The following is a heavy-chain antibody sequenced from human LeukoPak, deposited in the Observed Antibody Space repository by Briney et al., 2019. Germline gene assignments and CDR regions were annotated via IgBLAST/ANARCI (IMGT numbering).Heavy chain of an antibody. Sequence: GGSLRLSCAASGLTLSSYGVHWVRQAPGKGLEWVAVIWYDGSNKYYADSVKGRFTISRDNSKNTLYLQMNSLRAEDTAVYYCAKDSGIVVVTFYFDYWGQGTLVTVSS. J-gene: IGHJ4*02. CDR3: AKDSGIVVVTFYFDY. D-gene: IGHD2-21*02. CDR1: GLTLSSYG. CDR2: IWYDGSNK. V-gene: IGHV3-33*06.